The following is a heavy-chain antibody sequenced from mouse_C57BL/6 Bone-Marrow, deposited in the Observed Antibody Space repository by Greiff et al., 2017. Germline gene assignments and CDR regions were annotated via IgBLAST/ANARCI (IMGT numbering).Heavy chain of an antibody. CDR1: GYTFTSYW. J-gene: IGHJ3*01. D-gene: IGHD2-4*01. CDR2: IYPSDSET. CDR3: ARVGYDYAWFAY. V-gene: IGHV1-61*01. Sequence: QVQLQQPGAELVRPGSSVKLSCKASGYTFTSYWMDWVKQRPGQGLEWIGNIYPSDSETHYNQKFKDKATLTVDKSSSTAYMQLSSLTSEDSAFYYCARVGYDYAWFAYWGQGTLVTVSA.